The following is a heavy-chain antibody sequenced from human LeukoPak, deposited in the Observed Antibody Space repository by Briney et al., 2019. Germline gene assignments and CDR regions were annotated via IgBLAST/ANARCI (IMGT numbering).Heavy chain of an antibody. Sequence: SETLSLNCTVSGDYISSYYWSWIRQPPGKGLEWIGYIYHSGSTNYNPSLKSRVTISVDTSKNQFSLRLSSVTAADTAVYYCARITAAGTRFDYWGKGTLVTVSS. CDR3: ARITAAGTRFDY. CDR1: GDYISSYY. J-gene: IGHJ4*02. V-gene: IGHV4-59*01. CDR2: IYHSGST. D-gene: IGHD6-13*01.